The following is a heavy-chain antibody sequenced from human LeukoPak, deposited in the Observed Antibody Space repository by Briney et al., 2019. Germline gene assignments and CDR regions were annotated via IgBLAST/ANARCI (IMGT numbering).Heavy chain of an antibody. CDR2: IYSGGGT. V-gene: IGHV3-53*01. J-gene: IGHJ4*02. CDR1: GFPVSNNY. CDR3: ARDSNGPAF. Sequence: PGGSLRLSCAASGFPVSNNYMSWVRQAPGKGLEWVSVIYSGGGTFYSEFVKGRFTISRDYSKNTLYRQMNSLRADDTAVYYCARDSNGPAFWGQGTLVTVSS. D-gene: IGHD6-19*01.